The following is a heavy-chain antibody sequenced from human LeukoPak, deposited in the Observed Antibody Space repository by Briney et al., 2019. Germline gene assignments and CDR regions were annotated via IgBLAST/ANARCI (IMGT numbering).Heavy chain of an antibody. J-gene: IGHJ6*02. CDR2: IKQDGSEK. CDR3: ASFWRSRESDWLRDGVDV. CDR1: GFTFSSYW. Sequence: GGSLRLSCAASGFTFSSYWMSWVRQAPGKGLEWVANIKQDGSEKYYVDSVKGRFTISRDNAKNSLYLQMNSLSAEDTAVYYCASFWRSRESDWLRDGVDVWGQGTTVTVSS. D-gene: IGHD2-21*02. V-gene: IGHV3-7*01.